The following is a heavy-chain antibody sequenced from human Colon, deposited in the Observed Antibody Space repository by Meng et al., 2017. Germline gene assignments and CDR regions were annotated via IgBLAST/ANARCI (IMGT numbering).Heavy chain of an antibody. CDR1: GDRVSSKTAV. CDR2: TYYRAKWNH. Sequence: QLQQAGPGLVKPSQTLSLTCAISGDRVSSKTAVWNWIRQSPSRGLEWLGRTYYRAKWNHDYAESLRGRITINPDTSNNQISLQLNSVTPEDTAVYYCTRGLEFYRFEYWGQGTLVTVSS. D-gene: IGHD3-16*02. J-gene: IGHJ4*02. CDR3: TRGLEFYRFEY. V-gene: IGHV6-1*01.